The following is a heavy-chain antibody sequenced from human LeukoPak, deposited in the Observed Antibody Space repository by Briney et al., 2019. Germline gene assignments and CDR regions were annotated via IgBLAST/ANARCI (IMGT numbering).Heavy chain of an antibody. J-gene: IGHJ3*02. CDR3: ARDSWGVSAFDI. Sequence: ASVRVSCKASGGTFSSYAISWVRQAPGQGLEWMGGIIPIFGTANYAQKFQGRVTTTTDESTSTAYMELSSLRSEDTAVYYCARDSWGVSAFDIWGQGTMVTVSS. CDR1: GGTFSSYA. V-gene: IGHV1-69*05. D-gene: IGHD2-8*01. CDR2: IIPIFGTA.